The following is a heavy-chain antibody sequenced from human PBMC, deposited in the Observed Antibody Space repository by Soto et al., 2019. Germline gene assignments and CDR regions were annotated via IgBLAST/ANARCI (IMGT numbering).Heavy chain of an antibody. J-gene: IGHJ5*01. V-gene: IGHV4-34*01. CDR1: GGSFSDSY. CDR2: ISNSGRT. CDR3: ARGRPAIATRWFDS. D-gene: IGHD1-1*01. Sequence: SETLSLTCAVIGGSFSDSYWSWIRQSPGKGLEWIGEISNSGRTYYNPSLKSRVTISGDTSKNQFSLEVRSVAAADTGTYYCARGRPAIATRWFDSWGQGILVTVSS.